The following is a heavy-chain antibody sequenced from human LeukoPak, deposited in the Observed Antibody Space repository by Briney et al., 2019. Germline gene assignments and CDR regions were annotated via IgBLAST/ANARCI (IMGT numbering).Heavy chain of an antibody. V-gene: IGHV3-30*18. CDR1: GFTFSSYG. D-gene: IGHD6-19*01. Sequence: GGSLRLSCAASGFTFSSYGMHWVRQAPGKGLEWVAVISYDGSNKYYADSVKGRFTISRDNSKNTLYLQMNSLRAEDTAVYYCAKAQSPGAWSSGWLPLGYWGQGTLVTVSS. CDR2: ISYDGSNK. J-gene: IGHJ4*02. CDR3: AKAQSPGAWSSGWLPLGY.